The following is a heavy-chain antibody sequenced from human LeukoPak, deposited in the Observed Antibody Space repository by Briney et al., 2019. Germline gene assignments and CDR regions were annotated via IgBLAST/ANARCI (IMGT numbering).Heavy chain of an antibody. CDR3: ARDPLAYDFWSGWGSGWFDP. CDR2: IYYSGST. Sequence: SETLSLTCTVSGGSISSSSYYWGWIRQPPGKGLEWIGNIYYSGSTYYNPSLKSRVTISVDTSKNQFSLKLSSVTAADTAVYYCARDPLAYDFWSGWGSGWFDPWGQGTLVTVSS. J-gene: IGHJ5*02. V-gene: IGHV4-39*07. CDR1: GGSISSSSYY. D-gene: IGHD3-3*01.